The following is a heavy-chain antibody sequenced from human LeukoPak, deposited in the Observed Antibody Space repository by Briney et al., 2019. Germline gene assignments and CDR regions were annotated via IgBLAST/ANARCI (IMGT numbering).Heavy chain of an antibody. Sequence: ASVKVSCKASGYTFTGYYMHWVRQAPGQGLEWMGWINPNSGGTNYAQKFQGRVTMTRDTSISTAYMELSRLRSDDTAVYYCAGEVPSIAAAGGSFDPWGQGTLVTVSS. D-gene: IGHD6-13*01. V-gene: IGHV1-2*02. J-gene: IGHJ5*02. CDR3: AGEVPSIAAAGGSFDP. CDR1: GYTFTGYY. CDR2: INPNSGGT.